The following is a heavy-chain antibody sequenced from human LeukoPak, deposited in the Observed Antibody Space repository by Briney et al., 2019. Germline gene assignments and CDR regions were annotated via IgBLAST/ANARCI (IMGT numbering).Heavy chain of an antibody. D-gene: IGHD3-9*01. J-gene: IGHJ6*02. V-gene: IGHV5-51*01. Sequence: GESLKISCKGSGYSFTSNWIGWVRQVPGKGLEWMGIIYPGDSETTYSPSFQGQVTISADKSISTAYLQWSSLKASDTAMYYCATLGYYDILTGYYKVRNYYYGMDVWGQGTTVTVSS. CDR1: GYSFTSNW. CDR3: ATLGYYDILTGYYKVRNYYYGMDV. CDR2: IYPGDSET.